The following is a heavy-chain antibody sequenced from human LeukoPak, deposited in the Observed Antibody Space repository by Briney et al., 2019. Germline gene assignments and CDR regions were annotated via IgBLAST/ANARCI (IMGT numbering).Heavy chain of an antibody. Sequence: PGGSLRLSCAASGFTISRYSMNWVRLAPGKGLEWVSSISTSSSYIYYADSVKGRFTISRDNAKNSLYLQMNSLRAEDTAVYYCASETKRGYCHGSPTDGFDIWGQGTKVTVSS. D-gene: IGHD5-18*01. CDR2: ISTSSSYI. CDR3: ASETKRGYCHGSPTDGFDI. J-gene: IGHJ3*02. CDR1: GFTISRYS. V-gene: IGHV3-21*01.